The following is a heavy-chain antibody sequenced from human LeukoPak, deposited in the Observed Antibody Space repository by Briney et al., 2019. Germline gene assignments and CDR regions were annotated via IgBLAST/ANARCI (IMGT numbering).Heavy chain of an antibody. V-gene: IGHV3-23*01. CDR2: ISGSGGST. J-gene: IGHJ4*02. D-gene: IGHD5-12*01. CDR1: GFTFNNYA. CDR3: AKERGYGSSYFDY. Sequence: GGSLRLSCAASGFTFNNYAMSWVRQAPGKGLEWVSAISGSGGSTYYADSVKGRFTISRDNSKNTLYLQMNSLRVEDTAVYYCAKERGYGSSYFDYWGQGTLVSVSS.